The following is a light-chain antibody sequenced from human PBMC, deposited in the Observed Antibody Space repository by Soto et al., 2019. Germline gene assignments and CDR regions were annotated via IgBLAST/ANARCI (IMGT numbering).Light chain of an antibody. CDR1: QSVLYSSNNKNH. CDR3: QQYYSTPPT. Sequence: DIVMTQSPDSLAVSLGEXATINRKSSQSVLYSSNNKNHLAWYQQKPGQPPKLLIYWASTRESGVPDRFSGSGSGTDFTLTISSLQAEDVAVYYCQQYYSTPPTFGGGTKVDIK. V-gene: IGKV4-1*01. J-gene: IGKJ4*01. CDR2: WAS.